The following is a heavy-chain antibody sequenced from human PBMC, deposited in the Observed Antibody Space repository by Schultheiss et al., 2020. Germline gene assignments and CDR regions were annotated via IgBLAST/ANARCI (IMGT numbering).Heavy chain of an antibody. D-gene: IGHD2-15*01. CDR2: IYTSGST. Sequence: SETLSLTCTVSGGSISSGSYYWSWIRQPAGKGLEWIGRIYTSGSTNYNPSLKSRVTISVDTSKNQFSLKLSSVTAADTAVYYCARAGVVAAPQHATNWFDPWGQGTLVTVSS. CDR3: ARAGVVAAPQHATNWFDP. J-gene: IGHJ5*02. CDR1: GGSISSGSYY. V-gene: IGHV4-61*02.